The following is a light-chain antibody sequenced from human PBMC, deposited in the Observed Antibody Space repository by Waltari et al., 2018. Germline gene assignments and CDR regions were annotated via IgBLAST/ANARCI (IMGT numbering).Light chain of an antibody. J-gene: IGLJ3*02. V-gene: IGLV1-47*01. CDR3: ATWDDSLSAWV. Sequence: QSVLTQPPSSSGTPGQRVTISCSGSSPNIGSNYVCWYQQFPGTAPKLLMYRDNQRASGVPDRVSGSKLGTSASLASRGLRSEDEADCVCATWDDSLSAWVFGGGTKLTVL. CDR2: RDN. CDR1: SPNIGSNY.